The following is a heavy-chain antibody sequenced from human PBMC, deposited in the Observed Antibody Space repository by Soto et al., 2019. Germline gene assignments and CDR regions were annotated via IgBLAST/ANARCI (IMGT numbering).Heavy chain of an antibody. Sequence: VASVKVSCKASGNTLTGYFLHWVRQARGQGLEWMGWLNSNSGGTKIAQKFQGRLAMTRDTSITTAYMELSRLRSDDTAVYYCATSPGWLGEGSGGLDAWGLGATVTVSS. CDR3: ATSPGWLGEGSGGLDA. CDR2: LNSNSGGT. D-gene: IGHD3-10*01. CDR1: GNTLTGYF. V-gene: IGHV1-2*02. J-gene: IGHJ6*02.